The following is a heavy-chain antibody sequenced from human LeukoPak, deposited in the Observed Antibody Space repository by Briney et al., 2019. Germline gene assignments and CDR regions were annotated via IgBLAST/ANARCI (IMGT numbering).Heavy chain of an antibody. CDR1: GGSFSGYY. J-gene: IGHJ4*02. CDR3: ARIPHYDSSGHFDY. D-gene: IGHD3-22*01. V-gene: IGHV4-34*01. CDR2: INHSGST. Sequence: SETLSLTCAVYGGSFSGYYWSWIRQPPGKGLEWIGEINHSGSTNYNPSLKSRVTISVDTSTNQFSLKLSSVTAADTAVYYCARIPHYDSSGHFDYWGQGTLVTVSS.